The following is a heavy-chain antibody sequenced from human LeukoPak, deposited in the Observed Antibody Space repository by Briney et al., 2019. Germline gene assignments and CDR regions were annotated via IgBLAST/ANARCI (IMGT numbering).Heavy chain of an antibody. CDR1: GGSISSYY. Sequence: PSETLSLTCNVSGGSISSYYWSWLRQPAGRGLEWIGHIYSSGSTNYNPSLKTRVTMSVDTSRGQFSLRLTSMTAADTAVYYCAREDYYESGGYYPLDFWGQGTLVTVSS. J-gene: IGHJ4*02. CDR2: IYSSGST. D-gene: IGHD3-22*01. V-gene: IGHV4-4*07. CDR3: AREDYYESGGYYPLDF.